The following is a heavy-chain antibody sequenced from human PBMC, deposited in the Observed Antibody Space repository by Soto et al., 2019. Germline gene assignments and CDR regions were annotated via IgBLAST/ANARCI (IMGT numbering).Heavy chain of an antibody. V-gene: IGHV3-48*03. Sequence: EVQLVESGGGLVQPGGSLRLSCAASGFTFSSYEMNWVRQAPGKGLEWVSYISSSGSTIYYADSVKGRFTISRDNAKNSLYLQMNSLRAEDTAVYYCARDRSGSYPFDYWGQGTLVTVSS. J-gene: IGHJ4*02. CDR2: ISSSGSTI. D-gene: IGHD1-26*01. CDR1: GFTFSSYE. CDR3: ARDRSGSYPFDY.